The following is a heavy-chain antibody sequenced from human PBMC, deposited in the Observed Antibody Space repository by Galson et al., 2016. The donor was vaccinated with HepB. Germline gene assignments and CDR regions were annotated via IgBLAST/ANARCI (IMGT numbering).Heavy chain of an antibody. CDR1: GFTFSDYS. CDR3: ATDPLHCSGGDCYEWPAMDFVDS. D-gene: IGHD2-21*02. V-gene: IGHV3-48*01. CDR2: ISSSSSTI. Sequence: SLRLSCAASGFTFSDYSMNWVRQAPGKGPQWISYISSSSSTIYYADSVRGRFTVSRDNAKNSLFLRMNSLRAEDTAVYYCATDPLHCSGGDCYEWPAMDFVDSWGQGTLVTVSS. J-gene: IGHJ4*02.